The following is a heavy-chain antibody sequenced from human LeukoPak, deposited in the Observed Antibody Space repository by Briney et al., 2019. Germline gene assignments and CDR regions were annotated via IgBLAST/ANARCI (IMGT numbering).Heavy chain of an antibody. CDR3: AGAPYYDFWSAHNWFDP. CDR2: INPNSGGT. Sequence: GASVKVSCKASGYTFTGYYMHWVRQAPGQGLEWMGRINPNSGGTNYAQKFQGRVTMTRDTSISTAYMELSRLRSDDTAVYYCAGAPYYDFWSAHNWFDPWGQGTLVTVSS. V-gene: IGHV1-2*06. CDR1: GYTFTGYY. J-gene: IGHJ5*02. D-gene: IGHD3-3*01.